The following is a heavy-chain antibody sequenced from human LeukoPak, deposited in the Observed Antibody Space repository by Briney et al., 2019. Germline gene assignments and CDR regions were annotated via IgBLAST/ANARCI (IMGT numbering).Heavy chain of an antibody. Sequence: SVKVSCKASGGTFSSYAISWVRQAPGQGLEWMGGIIPIFGTANYAQRFQGRVTITADESTSTAYMELSSLRSEDTAVYYCARDRYSYGYEMADAFDTWGQGTMVTVSS. J-gene: IGHJ3*02. V-gene: IGHV1-69*13. CDR2: IIPIFGTA. CDR1: GGTFSSYA. D-gene: IGHD5-18*01. CDR3: ARDRYSYGYEMADAFDT.